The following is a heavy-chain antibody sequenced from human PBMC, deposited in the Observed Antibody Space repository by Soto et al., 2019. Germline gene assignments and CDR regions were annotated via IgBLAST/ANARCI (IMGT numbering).Heavy chain of an antibody. J-gene: IGHJ6*02. Sequence: QVQLVQSAAEVKKPGASVKVSCKASGYSFTSYGISWVRRAPGQGLEWMGWVSPYNGHTQFAQRFQGRVTMTTDTSTKTAYMELSNLRSDDTAHYYCARDLTIVPATHPRLENYGMDVWVQGTTGIVS. CDR3: ARDLTIVPATHPRLENYGMDV. CDR2: VSPYNGHT. CDR1: GYSFTSYG. V-gene: IGHV1-18*01. D-gene: IGHD2-2*01.